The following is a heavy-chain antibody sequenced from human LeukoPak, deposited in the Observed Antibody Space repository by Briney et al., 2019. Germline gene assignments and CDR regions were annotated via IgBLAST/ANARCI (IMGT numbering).Heavy chain of an antibody. D-gene: IGHD5-18*01. CDR3: ARDGYSYGYGLDY. V-gene: IGHV4-34*01. CDR1: GGSFSGYY. Sequence: SETLSLTCAVYGGSFSGYYWSWIRQPPGKGLEWIGEINHSGSTNYNPSLKSRVTISVDTFKNQFSLKLSSVTAADTAVYYCARDGYSYGYGLDYWGQGTLVTVSS. CDR2: INHSGST. J-gene: IGHJ4*02.